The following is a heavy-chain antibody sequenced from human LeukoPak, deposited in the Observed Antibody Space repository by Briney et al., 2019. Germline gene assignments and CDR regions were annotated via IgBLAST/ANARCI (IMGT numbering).Heavy chain of an antibody. Sequence: GESLKISCKGSGYSFTSYWIGWVRQMPGKGLEWMGIIYPGDSDTRYSPSFQGQVTISADKSISTAYLQWSSLKASDTAMYYCARLEFDNWLPGPVGMDVWGQGTTVTVSS. CDR2: IYPGDSDT. CDR1: GYSFTSYW. D-gene: IGHD1-20*01. V-gene: IGHV5-51*01. CDR3: ARLEFDNWLPGPVGMDV. J-gene: IGHJ6*02.